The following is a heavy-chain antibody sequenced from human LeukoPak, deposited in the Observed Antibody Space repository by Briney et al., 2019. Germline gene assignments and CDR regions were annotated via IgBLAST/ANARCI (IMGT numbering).Heavy chain of an antibody. D-gene: IGHD3-10*01. Sequence: GSSVKVSCKASGGTFSSYAISWVRQAPGQGLEWMGGIIPIFGTANYAQKFQGRVTITADKSTSTAYMELSSLRSEDTAVYYCVWEYFGSGSYYGMDVWGKGTTVTVSS. V-gene: IGHV1-69*06. CDR1: GGTFSSYA. CDR3: VWEYFGSGSYYGMDV. J-gene: IGHJ6*04. CDR2: IIPIFGTA.